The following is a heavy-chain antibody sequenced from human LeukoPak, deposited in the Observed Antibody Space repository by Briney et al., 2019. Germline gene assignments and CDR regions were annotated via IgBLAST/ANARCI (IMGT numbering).Heavy chain of an antibody. Sequence: SETLSLTCTVSGGSISSYCWSWIRQPPGKGLEWIGYIYYSGSTNYNPSLKSRVTISVDTSKNQFSLKLSSVTAADTAVYYCALASGYDWGYYFDYWGQGTLVTVSS. D-gene: IGHD5-12*01. CDR1: GGSISSYC. CDR2: IYYSGST. V-gene: IGHV4-59*01. CDR3: ALASGYDWGYYFDY. J-gene: IGHJ4*02.